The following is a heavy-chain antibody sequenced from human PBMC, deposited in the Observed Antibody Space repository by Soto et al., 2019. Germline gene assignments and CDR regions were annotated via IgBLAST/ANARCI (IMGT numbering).Heavy chain of an antibody. V-gene: IGHV2-5*01. J-gene: IGHJ5*02. CDR1: GFSLSTSGVG. CDR3: AHKTGLELLLLWFDP. CDR2: IYWNDDK. D-gene: IGHD1-7*01. Sequence: SGPTLVNPTQTLTLTCTFSGFSLSTSGVGVGWIRQPPGKALEWLALIYWNDDKRYSPSLKSRLTITKDTSKNQVVLTMTNMDPVDTATYYCAHKTGLELLLLWFDPWGQGTLVTVSS.